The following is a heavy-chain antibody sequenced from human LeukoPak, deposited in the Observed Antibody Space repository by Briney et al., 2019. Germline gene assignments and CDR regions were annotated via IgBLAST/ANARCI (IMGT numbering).Heavy chain of an antibody. V-gene: IGHV3-30*04. CDR1: GFSFSSYA. CDR3: TTESYGGNSGRLPY. D-gene: IGHD4-23*01. Sequence: PGGSLRLSCAASGFSFSSYAMHWVRQAPGKGLEWVAVISYDGSNKYYADSVKARFTISRDNSKNTLYLQMNSLRAEDTAVYYCTTESYGGNSGRLPYWGQGTLVTVSS. CDR2: ISYDGSNK. J-gene: IGHJ4*02.